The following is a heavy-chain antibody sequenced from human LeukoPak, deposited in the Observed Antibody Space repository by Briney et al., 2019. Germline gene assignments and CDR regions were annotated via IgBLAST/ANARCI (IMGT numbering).Heavy chain of an antibody. V-gene: IGHV4-34*01. CDR2: INHSGST. J-gene: IGHJ4*02. CDR1: GGSFSGYY. Sequence: SETLSLTCAVYGGSFSGYYWSWIRQPPGKGLEWIGEINHSGSTNYNPSLKSRVTISVDTSKNQFSLKLSSVTAADTAVYYCARRGSGGRTNYWGQGTLVTVSS. D-gene: IGHD2-15*01. CDR3: ARRGSGGRTNY.